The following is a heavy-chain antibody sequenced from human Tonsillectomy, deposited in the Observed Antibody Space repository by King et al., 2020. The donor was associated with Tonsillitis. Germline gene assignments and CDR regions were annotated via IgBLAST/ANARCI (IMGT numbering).Heavy chain of an antibody. V-gene: IGHV4-39*01. J-gene: IGHJ4*02. CDR3: ARHRRSMIVVVIKSPFDY. Sequence: QLQESGPGLVKPSETLSLTCTVSGGSISSSTSYWGWLRQPPGKGLEWIGTIYYRGNTYYNSSLKSRVTMSVDTSKNQFSLKLSSVTAADTAVYYCARHRRSMIVVVIKSPFDYWGQGTLVTVSS. CDR1: GGSISSSTSY. D-gene: IGHD3-22*01. CDR2: IYYRGNT.